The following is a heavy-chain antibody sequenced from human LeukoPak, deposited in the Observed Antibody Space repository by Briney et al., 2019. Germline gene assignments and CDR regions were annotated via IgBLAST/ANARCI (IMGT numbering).Heavy chain of an antibody. J-gene: IGHJ4*02. V-gene: IGHV1-2*02. CDR1: GYTFTGYY. CDR3: ARYSSWFPNDY. D-gene: IGHD3-10*01. Sequence: ALVKVSCKASGYTFTGYYMHWVRQAPGQGLEWMGWINPNSGGTNYALKFQGRVTMTRDTSISTAYMELSGLRSDDTAVYYCARYSSWFPNDYWGQGTLVTVSS. CDR2: INPNSGGT.